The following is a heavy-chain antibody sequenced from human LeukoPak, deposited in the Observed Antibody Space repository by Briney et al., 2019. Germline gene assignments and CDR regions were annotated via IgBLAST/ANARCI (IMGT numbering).Heavy chain of an antibody. D-gene: IGHD3/OR15-3a*01. J-gene: IGHJ6*03. V-gene: IGHV3-49*04. CDR1: GFTFGDYA. Sequence: PGRSLRLSCTASGFTFGDYAMSCVRQAPGKGLEWVGFIRSKAYGGTTEYAPSVKGRFTILRDDSRSIAYLQMNSLQTEDTAVYYCTRAADFWTYMDVWGKGTTVTVSS. CDR2: IRSKAYGGTT. CDR3: TRAADFWTYMDV.